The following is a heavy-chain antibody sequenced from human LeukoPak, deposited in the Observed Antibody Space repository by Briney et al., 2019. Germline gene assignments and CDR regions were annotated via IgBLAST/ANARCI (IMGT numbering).Heavy chain of an antibody. CDR1: GYTFTGYY. J-gene: IGHJ5*02. CDR3: ARDYNWFDP. Sequence: GASVKVSCKASGYTFTGYYMHWVRQAPGQGLEWMGGIIPIFGTANYAQKFQGRVTITADKSTSTAYMELSSLRSEDTAVYYCARDYNWFDPWGQGTLVTVSS. V-gene: IGHV1-69*06. CDR2: IIPIFGTA.